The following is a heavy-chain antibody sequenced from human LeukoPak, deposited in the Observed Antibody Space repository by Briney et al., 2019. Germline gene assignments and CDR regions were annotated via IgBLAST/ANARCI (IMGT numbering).Heavy chain of an antibody. Sequence: SVNVSCKASGGTFSSYAISWVRQAPGQGLEWMGGIIPIFGTANYAQKFQGRVTITADESTSTAYMELSSLRSEDTAVYYCARDPNPDSEYYYYYYGMDVWGQGTTVTVSS. CDR2: IIPIFGTA. J-gene: IGHJ6*02. CDR1: GGTFSSYA. CDR3: ARDPNPDSEYYYYYYGMDV. V-gene: IGHV1-69*13. D-gene: IGHD1-14*01.